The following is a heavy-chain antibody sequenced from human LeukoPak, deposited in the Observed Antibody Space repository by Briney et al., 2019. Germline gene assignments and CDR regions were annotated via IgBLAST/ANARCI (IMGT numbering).Heavy chain of an antibody. CDR1: GGSVSSYY. J-gene: IGHJ4*02. V-gene: IGHV4-59*02. D-gene: IGHD4-17*01. CDR2: INSSGST. Sequence: SETLSLTCTVPGGSVSSYYWCWIRQPPGKGLERIGYINSSGSTNYNPRLKSRVTMSVHKSKNQFSLKLSSVTAAYTAMYYWAREGRQDYVYFDHWGQGSLVTVSS. CDR3: AREGRQDYVYFDH.